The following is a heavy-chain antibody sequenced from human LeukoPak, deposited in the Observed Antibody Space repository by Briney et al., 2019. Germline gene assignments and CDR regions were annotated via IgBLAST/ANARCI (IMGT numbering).Heavy chain of an antibody. D-gene: IGHD1-7*01. V-gene: IGHV3-53*01. CDR2: IYSGGTT. Sequence: GRSLRLSCAASGFTVSSSYMIWVRQAPGKGLEWVSVIYSGGTTYYADSVKGRFTISRDNSKNTLYLQMNSLRAKDTAVYYCANFNAVSGTFDYWGQGTLVTVSS. CDR3: ANFNAVSGTFDY. CDR1: GFTVSSSY. J-gene: IGHJ4*02.